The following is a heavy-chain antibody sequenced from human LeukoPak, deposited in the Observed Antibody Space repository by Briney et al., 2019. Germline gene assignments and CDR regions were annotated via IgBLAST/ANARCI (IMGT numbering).Heavy chain of an antibody. Sequence: GASVKVSCKTSGYTFTDYYMHWVRQAPGQGLEWMGWINVNRGGTNYAQKFQDRVTMTRDTSITTAYMELSRLKSDDTAVYYCAKRYCSSTSCSYFDYWGQGTLVTVSS. CDR3: AKRYCSSTSCSYFDY. J-gene: IGHJ4*02. CDR1: GYTFTDYY. D-gene: IGHD2-2*01. CDR2: INVNRGGT. V-gene: IGHV1-2*02.